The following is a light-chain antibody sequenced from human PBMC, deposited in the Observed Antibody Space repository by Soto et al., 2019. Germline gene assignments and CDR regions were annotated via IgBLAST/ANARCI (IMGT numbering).Light chain of an antibody. V-gene: IGKV1-5*01. CDR3: QQYNNFRLT. Sequence: DIQMTQSPSTLSASVGHRLTITCRASQSVSWWLAWYQQKPGKAPKLLIYDASTLESGVLLRFSGSRSGTEFSLTISSLQPDDVATYYCQQYNNFRLTFGQGTKVEIK. J-gene: IGKJ1*01. CDR1: QSVSWW. CDR2: DAS.